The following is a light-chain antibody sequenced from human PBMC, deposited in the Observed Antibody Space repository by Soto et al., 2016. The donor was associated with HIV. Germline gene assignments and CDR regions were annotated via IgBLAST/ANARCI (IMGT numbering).Light chain of an antibody. Sequence: SYVLTQPPSVSVAPGKTARITCGADNIGSKSVHWYQQKPGQAPVLVIYDDRDRPSKGXPEQFSGSNSGNTATLTITSVEAGDEADYYCQVWDSSTDHVIFGGGTRLTVL. CDR3: QVWDSSTDHVI. CDR1: NIGSKS. V-gene: IGLV3-21*04. J-gene: IGLJ2*01. CDR2: DDR.